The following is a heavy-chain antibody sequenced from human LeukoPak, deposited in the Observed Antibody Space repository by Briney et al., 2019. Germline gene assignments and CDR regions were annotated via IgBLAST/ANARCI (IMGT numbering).Heavy chain of an antibody. CDR3: ARAPITRPSYFDY. Sequence: PGGSLRLSCTASGFAFDEHGMSWVRQVPGKGLEWVSGINWSGGSTGYADPLRGRFTISRDNAKNSLYLQMDSPRADDTALYYCARAPITRPSYFDYWGQGTLVTVSS. CDR2: INWSGGST. CDR1: GFAFDEHG. D-gene: IGHD2-2*01. V-gene: IGHV3-20*04. J-gene: IGHJ4*02.